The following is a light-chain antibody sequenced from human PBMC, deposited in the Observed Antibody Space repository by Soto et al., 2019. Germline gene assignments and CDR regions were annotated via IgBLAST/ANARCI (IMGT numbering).Light chain of an antibody. V-gene: IGKV3-20*01. CDR2: GAS. Sequence: ENLLTQSPGTLSLSPGEGATLSCRASRGVSANYLAWYQQKPGQAPTLLIYGASIRAAGIPDRFSGSGSGTDFTLTIRRLEPDDFAVYYCQQYGSSPRTFGQGTKVGIK. J-gene: IGKJ1*01. CDR1: RGVSANY. CDR3: QQYGSSPRT.